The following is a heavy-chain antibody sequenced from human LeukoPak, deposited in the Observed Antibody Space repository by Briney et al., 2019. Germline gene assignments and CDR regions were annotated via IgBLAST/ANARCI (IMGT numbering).Heavy chain of an antibody. CDR1: GFILNNHA. Sequence: GGSLRLSCAASGFILNNHAMSWVRQAPGKGLQWVSVISGSGRTIEYEDSVKGRFTISRDNSKNTLSLQMNSLRVEDTAIYYCAKNVMVKRYIDYWGQGTLVTVSP. J-gene: IGHJ4*02. CDR3: AKNVMVKRYIDY. V-gene: IGHV3-23*01. D-gene: IGHD5-18*01. CDR2: ISGSGRTI.